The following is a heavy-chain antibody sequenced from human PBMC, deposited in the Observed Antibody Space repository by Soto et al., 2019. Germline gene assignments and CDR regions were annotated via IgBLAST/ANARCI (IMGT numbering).Heavy chain of an antibody. CDR1: GYTFTGYY. J-gene: IGHJ3*02. V-gene: IGHV1-2*04. CDR3: ARDVYYDSSGYYYDAFDI. CDR2: INPNSGGT. D-gene: IGHD3-22*01. Sequence: ASVKVSCKASGYTFTGYYMHWVRQAPGQGLEWMGWINPNSGGTNYAQKFQGWVTMTRDTSISTAYMELSRLRSDDTAAYYCARDVYYDSSGYYYDAFDIWGQGTMVTVSS.